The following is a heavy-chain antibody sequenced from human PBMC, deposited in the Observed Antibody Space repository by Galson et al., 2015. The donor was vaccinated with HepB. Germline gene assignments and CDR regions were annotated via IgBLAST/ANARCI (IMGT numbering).Heavy chain of an antibody. CDR1: GYSLTRYS. D-gene: IGHD5-12*01. CDR3: ARGGVATIGGPTFDS. V-gene: IGHV1-18*04. J-gene: IGHJ4*02. CDR2: ISAYNGDT. Sequence: SVKVSCKASGYSLTRYSISWVRQAPGQGLEWMGRISAYNGDTKYAQKFQGRLTMTADTSTNTAHMELRSLRFDDTAVYYCARGGVATIGGPTFDSWGQGTLVTVSS.